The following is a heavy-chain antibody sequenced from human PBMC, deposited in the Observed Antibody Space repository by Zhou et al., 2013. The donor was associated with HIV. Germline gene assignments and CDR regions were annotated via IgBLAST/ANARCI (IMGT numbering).Heavy chain of an antibody. Sequence: QVQLVQSGAEVKKPGASVSVSCKAFGYTFSNYYMHWVRQAPGQGLEWMGMINPISRGTVYAQKFQGRVTMTGDTSTTTVYMEMSSLRSDDTAMYYCARGYYYCSGNYPCYFDYWGQGTLVTVSS. J-gene: IGHJ4*02. D-gene: IGHD3-10*01. CDR3: ARGYYYCSGNYPCYFDY. CDR1: GYTFSNYY. CDR2: INPISRGT. V-gene: IGHV1-46*01.